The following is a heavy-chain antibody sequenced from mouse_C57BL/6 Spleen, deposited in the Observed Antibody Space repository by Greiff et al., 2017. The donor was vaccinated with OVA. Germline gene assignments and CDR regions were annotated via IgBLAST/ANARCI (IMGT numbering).Heavy chain of an antibody. CDR1: GYSITSGYY. CDR2: ISYDGSN. Sequence: EVKLMESGPGLVKPSQSLSLTCSVTGYSITSGYYWNWIRQFPGNNLEWMGYISYDGSNNYNTSLKNRIPITRDTSKNQFFLKLNSVTTEDTATYYCARDEVLRLVDWYFDVWGTGTTVTVSS. V-gene: IGHV3-6*01. D-gene: IGHD1-2*01. J-gene: IGHJ1*03. CDR3: ARDEVLRLVDWYFDV.